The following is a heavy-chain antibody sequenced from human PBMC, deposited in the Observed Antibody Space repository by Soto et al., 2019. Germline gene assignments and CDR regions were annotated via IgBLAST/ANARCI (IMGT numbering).Heavy chain of an antibody. CDR2: ISGSGGST. D-gene: IGHD6-6*01. CDR1: AFTFSSYA. Sequence: GGSLRLSCAASAFTFSSYAMSWVRQAPGKGLEWVSAISGSGGSTYYADSVKGRFTISRDNSKNTLYLQMNSLRAEDTAVYYCAKDLIAARYFYYYGMDVWGQGTTVTVSS. CDR3: AKDLIAARYFYYYGMDV. V-gene: IGHV3-23*01. J-gene: IGHJ6*02.